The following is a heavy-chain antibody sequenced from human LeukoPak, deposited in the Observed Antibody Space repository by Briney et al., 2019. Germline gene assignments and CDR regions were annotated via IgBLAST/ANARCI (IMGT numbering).Heavy chain of an antibody. V-gene: IGHV4-59*02. CDR1: GGSVTTHY. CDR2: VYYTESA. Sequence: SETLSLTCTVSGGSVTTHYWTWIRQSPGPGLEWIGYVYYTESANYNSSLKSRATISVDTSMNQFSLQLSYVNAADTDVYYCARGTLAYYFESWGQGTLVTVSS. D-gene: IGHD3-3*02. J-gene: IGHJ4*02. CDR3: ARGTLAYYFES.